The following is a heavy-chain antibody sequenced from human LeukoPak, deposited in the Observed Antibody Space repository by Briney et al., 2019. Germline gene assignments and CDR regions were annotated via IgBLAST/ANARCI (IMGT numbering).Heavy chain of an antibody. V-gene: IGHV4-59*01. CDR2: LYNSGNT. D-gene: IGHD2-2*01. CDR1: RGSISSYY. J-gene: IGHJ6*02. Sequence: SSETLSLTCTVSRGSISSYYWSWIRQPPRKGLEWIGYLYNSGNTIYNPSLKSRVIISVDTSKNQFSLKLTSVTAADTAVYYCAGSPRYCSSTTCSSPYNYAMDVWGQGTTVTVSS. CDR3: AGSPRYCSSTTCSSPYNYAMDV.